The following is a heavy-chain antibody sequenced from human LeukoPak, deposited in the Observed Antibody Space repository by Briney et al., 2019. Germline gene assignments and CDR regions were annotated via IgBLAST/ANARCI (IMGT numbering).Heavy chain of an antibody. J-gene: IGHJ4*02. Sequence: ASVKVSCKASDYTFTSYGISWVRQAPGQGLEWMGWISAYNGNTNYAQKLQGRVTMTTDTSTSTAYMELRSLRSDDTAVYYCARDKSWVSSGWSKHEGFDYWGQGTLVTVSS. CDR1: DYTFTSYG. D-gene: IGHD6-19*01. CDR2: ISAYNGNT. V-gene: IGHV1-18*01. CDR3: ARDKSWVSSGWSKHEGFDY.